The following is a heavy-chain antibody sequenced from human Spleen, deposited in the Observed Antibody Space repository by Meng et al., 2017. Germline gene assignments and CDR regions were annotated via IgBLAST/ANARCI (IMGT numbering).Heavy chain of an antibody. Sequence: ASVKVSCKASGYTFNGYYMQWVRQAPGQGLEWMGWINPNSGGTKYAQKFQGRVTMTRDTSISTAYMELSRLRSDDTAVYYCARDQPAKVWGYGMDVWGQGTTVTVSS. D-gene: IGHD1-14*01. CDR3: ARDQPAKVWGYGMDV. J-gene: IGHJ6*02. CDR1: GYTFNGYY. CDR2: INPNSGGT. V-gene: IGHV1-2*02.